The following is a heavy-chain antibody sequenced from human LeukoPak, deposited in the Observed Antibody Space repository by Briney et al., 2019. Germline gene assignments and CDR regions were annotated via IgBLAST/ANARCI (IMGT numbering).Heavy chain of an antibody. J-gene: IGHJ5*02. V-gene: IGHV1-18*01. CDR2: ISAYNGNT. CDR3: ARGRIFGVALDWFDP. CDR1: GYTFTSYG. Sequence: ASVKVSCKASGYTFTSYGISWVRQAPGQGLEWMGWISAYNGNTNYAQKLQGRVTMTTDTSTCTAYMELRSLRSDDTAVYYCARGRIFGVALDWFDPWGQGTLVTVSS. D-gene: IGHD3-3*01.